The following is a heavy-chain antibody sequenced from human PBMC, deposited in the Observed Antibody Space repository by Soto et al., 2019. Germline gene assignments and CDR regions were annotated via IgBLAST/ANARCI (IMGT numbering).Heavy chain of an antibody. CDR1: EYSFTRYW. CDR2: IYPGDSDT. D-gene: IGHD2-2*02. Sequence: VALNTSCPGAEYSFTRYWMGWVRQMPGKGLEWMGIIYPGDSDTRYSPSFQGQVAISVDKSISTAYLQSRSLKASDSAIYYCARLECRTGSCYIGAFDIWGQGTTVTV. J-gene: IGHJ3*02. CDR3: ARLECRTGSCYIGAFDI. V-gene: IGHV5-51*01.